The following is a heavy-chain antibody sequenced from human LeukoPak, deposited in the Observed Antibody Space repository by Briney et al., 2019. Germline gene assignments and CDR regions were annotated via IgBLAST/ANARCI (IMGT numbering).Heavy chain of an antibody. V-gene: IGHV4-38-2*02. CDR1: GYSISSGYY. CDR2: IYHSGST. D-gene: IGHD4-23*01. Sequence: SETLSLTCTVSGYSISSGYYWGWIRQPPGKGLEWIGSIYHSGSTYYNPSLKSRVTISVDTSKNQFSLRLSSVTAADTAVYYCARDGREGIRWGFDYWGQGTLVTVSS. J-gene: IGHJ4*02. CDR3: ARDGREGIRWGFDY.